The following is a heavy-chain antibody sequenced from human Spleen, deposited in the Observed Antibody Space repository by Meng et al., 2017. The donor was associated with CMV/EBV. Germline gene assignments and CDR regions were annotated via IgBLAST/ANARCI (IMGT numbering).Heavy chain of an antibody. CDR3: ARTNADYFHAMDV. CDR1: GYSFTNYW. CDR2: IYPGDSDT. J-gene: IGHJ6*02. Sequence: GESLKISCKGSGYSFTNYWIGWVRQMPGKGLEWMAIIYPGDSDTRYSPSFQGQVTISADKSTSTAYLHWSSLKASDSAMFYCARTNADYFHAMDVWGQGTTVTVSS. V-gene: IGHV5-51*01. D-gene: IGHD2-8*01.